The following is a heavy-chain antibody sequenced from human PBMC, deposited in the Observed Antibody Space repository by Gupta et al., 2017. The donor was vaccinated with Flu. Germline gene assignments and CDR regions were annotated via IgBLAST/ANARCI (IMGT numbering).Heavy chain of an antibody. V-gene: IGHV3-7*01. CDR2: IKQDGSNK. Sequence: EVQLVESGGGLVQPGGSLRLSCAASGFTFSNKWMSWVRQAPGKGLEWVANIKQDGSNKYYVDSVKGRFTISRDNAKNSLYLQLNSLRAEDTAVYYCASSVSGFFDYWGQGTLVTVSS. D-gene: IGHD5-12*01. J-gene: IGHJ4*02. CDR3: ASSVSGFFDY. CDR1: GFTFSNKW.